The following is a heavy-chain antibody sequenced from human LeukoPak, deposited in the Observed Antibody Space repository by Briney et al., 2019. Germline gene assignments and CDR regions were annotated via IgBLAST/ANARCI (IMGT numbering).Heavy chain of an antibody. CDR3: ARDGPGGGYDSDY. CDR1: GFTFSSYA. Sequence: PGGSLRLSCAASGFTFSSYAMNWVRKAPGRGLEWVSYISSSSSLLYYADSVKGRFTISRDNAKNSLYLQMNSLRDEDTAVYYCARDGPGGGYDSDYWGQGTLVIVSS. D-gene: IGHD5-12*01. J-gene: IGHJ4*02. CDR2: ISSSSSLL. V-gene: IGHV3-48*02.